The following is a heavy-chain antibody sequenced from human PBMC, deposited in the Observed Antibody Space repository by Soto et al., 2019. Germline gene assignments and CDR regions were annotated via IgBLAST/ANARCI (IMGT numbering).Heavy chain of an antibody. D-gene: IGHD1-26*01. Sequence: ASVKVSCKASGYTFSDYFIQWLRQAPGQGLEWVAWINPKTAATNYAKKFQDRVTLTSDTSFSTAYLELTRLRPDDTALYYCARIKWGLDYYSGMDVWGQGTAVTVSS. V-gene: IGHV1-2*02. J-gene: IGHJ6*02. CDR2: INPKTAAT. CDR1: GYTFSDYF. CDR3: ARIKWGLDYYSGMDV.